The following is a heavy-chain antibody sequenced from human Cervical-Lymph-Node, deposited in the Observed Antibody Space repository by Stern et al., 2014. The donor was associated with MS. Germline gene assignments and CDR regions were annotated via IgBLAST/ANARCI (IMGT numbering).Heavy chain of an antibody. CDR2: IFPIFGTS. D-gene: IGHD2-2*03. CDR1: GCTFISYA. Sequence: QVQLVQSGAEVKKPGSSVKVSCKGSGCTFISYAISWVRQVPGQGLEWMGVIFPIFGTSTHAEKFQDRITITADESTSTAYMELSSLNFEDTAVYYCASPSPGMDIYYYYYGMAVWGQGTTVTVSS. V-gene: IGHV1-69*01. J-gene: IGHJ6*02. CDR3: ASPSPGMDIYYYYYGMAV.